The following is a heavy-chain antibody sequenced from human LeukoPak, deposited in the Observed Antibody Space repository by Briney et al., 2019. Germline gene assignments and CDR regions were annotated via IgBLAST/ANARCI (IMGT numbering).Heavy chain of an antibody. J-gene: IGHJ6*03. D-gene: IGHD2-15*01. Sequence: GGSLRLSCAASGFTFSSYSMIWVRQAPGKGLEWVSYISSSSTTIYYADSVKGRFTISRDNAKNSLYLQMNSLRAEDTAVYYCARDATGCVGGGSCYAHYYYYMDVWGKGTTVTVSS. CDR3: ARDATGCVGGGSCYAHYYYYMDV. CDR2: ISSSSTTI. CDR1: GFTFSSYS. V-gene: IGHV3-48*01.